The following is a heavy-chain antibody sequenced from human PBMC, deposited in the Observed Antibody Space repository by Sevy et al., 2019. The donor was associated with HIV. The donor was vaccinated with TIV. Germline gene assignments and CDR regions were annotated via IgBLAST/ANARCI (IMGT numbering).Heavy chain of an antibody. V-gene: IGHV4-59*01. J-gene: IGHJ6*03. CDR1: GGSISSYY. CDR2: IYYSGST. Sequence: SETLSLTCTVSGGSISSYYWSWIRQPPGKGLEWIGYIYYSGSTNYNPSLKSRVTISVDTSKNQFSLKLSSVTAADTAVYYCAREYYDFWSGSDYYYYMDVGGKGTTVTVSS. CDR3: AREYYDFWSGSDYYYYMDV. D-gene: IGHD3-3*01.